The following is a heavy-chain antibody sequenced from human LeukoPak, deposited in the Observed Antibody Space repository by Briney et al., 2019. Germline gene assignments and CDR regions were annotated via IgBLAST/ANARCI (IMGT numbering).Heavy chain of an antibody. CDR1: GFTFSSYG. V-gene: IGHV3-30*02. J-gene: IGHJ6*03. CDR2: TRYDGSNK. CDR3: AKVQVSEVSVLSDYYYYYMDV. Sequence: GGSLRLSCAASGFTFSSYGMHWVRQAPGKGLEWVAFTRYDGSNKYYADSVKGRFTISRDNSKNTLYLQMNSLRAEDTAVYYCAKVQVSEVSVLSDYYYYYMDVWGKGTTVTVSS. D-gene: IGHD4/OR15-4a*01.